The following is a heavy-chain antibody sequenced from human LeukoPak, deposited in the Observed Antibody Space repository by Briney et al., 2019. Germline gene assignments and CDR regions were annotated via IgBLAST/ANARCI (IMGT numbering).Heavy chain of an antibody. CDR3: ARLLWFGAKPTRFDP. J-gene: IGHJ5*02. CDR2: IYYTGST. CDR1: GGSITSSSYY. Sequence: SETLSLTCTVSGGSITSSSYYWGWIRQPPGKGPEWIGSIYYTGSTNYNPSLKSRVTISLDTSKNQFSLKLSSVTAADTAVYYCARLLWFGAKPTRFDPWGQGTLVTVSS. V-gene: IGHV4-39*07. D-gene: IGHD3-10*01.